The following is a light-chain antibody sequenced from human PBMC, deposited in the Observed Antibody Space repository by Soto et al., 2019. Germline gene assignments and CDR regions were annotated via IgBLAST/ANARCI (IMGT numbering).Light chain of an antibody. V-gene: IGKV3-20*01. J-gene: IGKJ1*01. Sequence: EIVLTQSPVTLSLSPGGRATXXXRASQSVSSYLAWXQQKPGXXPXXLIYGGSSRATGIPVRFSGSGSETEFTLTITRLEPEDSAMDDCQQYSSSRTFGQGTKVDIK. CDR3: QQYSSSRT. CDR2: GGS. CDR1: QSVSSY.